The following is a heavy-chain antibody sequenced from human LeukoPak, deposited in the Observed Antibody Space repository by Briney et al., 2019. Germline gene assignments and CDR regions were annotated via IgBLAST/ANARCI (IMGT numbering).Heavy chain of an antibody. CDR1: GGSFSGYY. CDR2: INHSGST. Sequence: SETLSLTCAVYGGSFSGYYWSWIRQPPGKGLEWIGEINHSGSTYYNPSLKSRVTISVDTSKNQFSLKLSSVTAADTAVYYCARRTTITIFGVVGWFDPWGQGTLVTVSS. CDR3: ARRTTITIFGVVGWFDP. D-gene: IGHD3-3*01. V-gene: IGHV4-34*01. J-gene: IGHJ5*02.